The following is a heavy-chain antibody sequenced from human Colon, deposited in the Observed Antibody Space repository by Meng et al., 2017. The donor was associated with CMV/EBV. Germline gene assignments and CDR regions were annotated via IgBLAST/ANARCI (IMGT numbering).Heavy chain of an antibody. CDR3: ARTFGHLAFDY. V-gene: IGHV3-21*01. J-gene: IGHJ4*02. D-gene: IGHD3-10*01. Sequence: GGSLRLPCAASGFTFSSYGMNWVRHAPGRGLEWVASIVTTGSAVYYADSVKGRFTVSRDNTKSSLYLQMNSLRAEDTAVYYCARTFGHLAFDYWGQGTLVTVSS. CDR2: IVTTGSAV. CDR1: GFTFSSYG.